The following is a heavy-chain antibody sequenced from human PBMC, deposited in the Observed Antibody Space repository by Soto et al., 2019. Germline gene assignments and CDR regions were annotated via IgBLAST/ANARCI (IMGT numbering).Heavy chain of an antibody. CDR1: GFTFSSYW. V-gene: IGHV3-7*01. Sequence: GGSLRLSCAASGFTFSSYWMSWVRQAPGKGLEWVANIKQDGSEKYYVDSVKGRFTISRDNAKNSLYLQMNSLRAEDTAVYYCARITIYYSYGMDVWGQGTTVTVSS. CDR2: IKQDGSEK. D-gene: IGHD3-10*01. CDR3: ARITIYYSYGMDV. J-gene: IGHJ6*02.